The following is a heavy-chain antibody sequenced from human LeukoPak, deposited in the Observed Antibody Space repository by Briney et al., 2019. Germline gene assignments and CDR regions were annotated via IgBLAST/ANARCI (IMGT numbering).Heavy chain of an antibody. J-gene: IGHJ6*03. CDR2: IYPGDSDT. D-gene: IGHD2-2*01. Sequence: GESLKISCKGSGYRFTSYWIGWVRQMPGKGLEWMGIIYPGDSDTRYSPSFQGQVTISADKSISTAYLQWSSLKASDTAMYYCARSPYVVPAAPGYYYYYYMDVWGKGTTVTVSS. V-gene: IGHV5-51*01. CDR3: ARSPYVVPAAPGYYYYYYMDV. CDR1: GYRFTSYW.